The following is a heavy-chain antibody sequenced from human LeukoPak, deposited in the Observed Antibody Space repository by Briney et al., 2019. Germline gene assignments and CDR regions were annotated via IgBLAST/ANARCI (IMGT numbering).Heavy chain of an antibody. J-gene: IGHJ4*02. CDR2: IRSAHYGGTT. CDR3: TREVDTRSPY. CDR1: GFTFGDSA. V-gene: IGHV3-49*04. Sequence: PGGSLRLSCTPSGFTFGDSAMSWVRQAPGKGVEWLGFIRSAHYGGTTEYVASVRGRFTISRDDSKSIAYLQMNSLKTEDTAVYYCTREVDTRSPYWGQGTLVTVSS. D-gene: IGHD1-26*01.